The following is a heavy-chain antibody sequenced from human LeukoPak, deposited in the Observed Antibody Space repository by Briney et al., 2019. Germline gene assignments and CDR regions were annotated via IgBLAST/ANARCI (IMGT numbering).Heavy chain of an antibody. J-gene: IGHJ4*02. V-gene: IGHV3-64*01. Sequence: SGGSLRLSCTASGFTFSSYAMQWVRQAPEKRLEYVSAISGNGGSTYYANSVKGRFTMSRDNSRNTLYLQMGSLRPEDTAVYYCARDGKATNDYWGQGTLVTVSS. CDR1: GFTFSSYA. CDR3: ARDGKATNDY. CDR2: ISGNGGST. D-gene: IGHD5-24*01.